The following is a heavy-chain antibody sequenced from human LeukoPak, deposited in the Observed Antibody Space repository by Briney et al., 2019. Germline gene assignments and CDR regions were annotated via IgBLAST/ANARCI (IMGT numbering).Heavy chain of an antibody. CDR1: AGAISSSY. CDR2: TYTSRST. D-gene: IGHD3-9*01. J-gene: IGHJ4*02. V-gene: IGHV4-4*09. CDR3: ARSYDILTGYSF. Sequence: SEALSLTSSVFAGAISSSYWSWIRRPPGEGLEWIWYTYTSRSTNYTPSPSSRVTISVDSSKNQFSLKLSSVSAVDTAVYYCARSYDILTGYSFWGQGNLIIVSS.